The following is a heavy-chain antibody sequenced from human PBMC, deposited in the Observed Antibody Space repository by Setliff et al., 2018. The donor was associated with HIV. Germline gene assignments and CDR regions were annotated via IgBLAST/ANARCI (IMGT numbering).Heavy chain of an antibody. V-gene: IGHV1-2*02. CDR2: INPNSGGS. Sequence: ASVKVSCKASGYTFTDYSMHWVRQAPGQGLEWMGWINPNSGGSNFAQKFQGRVTMTRDTSISTAYMELSSLRSDDTAVYYCATLFSSGWHFDYWGQGTLVTIPS. CDR3: ATLFSSGWHFDY. CDR1: GYTFTDYS. J-gene: IGHJ4*02. D-gene: IGHD6-19*01.